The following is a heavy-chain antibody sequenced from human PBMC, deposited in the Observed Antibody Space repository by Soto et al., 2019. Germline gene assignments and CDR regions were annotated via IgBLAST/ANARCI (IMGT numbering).Heavy chain of an antibody. CDR3: AKDPYSSSWYGDYFDY. J-gene: IGHJ4*02. V-gene: IGHV3-23*01. D-gene: IGHD6-13*01. CDR1: GFTFSTYT. Sequence: GGSLRLSCAASGFTFSTYTMTWVRQAPGKGLEWVSGVGGSGDGTYYADSVKGRFTISRDNSKNTLYLQMNSLRAEDTAIYYCAKDPYSSSWYGDYFDYWGQGTLVTVSS. CDR2: VGGSGDGT.